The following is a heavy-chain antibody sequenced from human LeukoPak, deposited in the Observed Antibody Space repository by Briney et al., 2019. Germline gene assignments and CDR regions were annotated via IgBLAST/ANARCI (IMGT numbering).Heavy chain of an antibody. V-gene: IGHV4-39*01. CDR3: ATVPRSLGYSYGPFDY. D-gene: IGHD5-18*01. CDR1: GGSISSSSYY. Sequence: SETLSLTCTVSGGSISSSSYYWGWIRQPPGKGLEWIGSIYYSGSTYYNPSLKSRVTTSVDTSKNQFSLKLSSVTAADTAVYYCATVPRSLGYSYGPFDYWGQGTLVTVSS. J-gene: IGHJ4*02. CDR2: IYYSGST.